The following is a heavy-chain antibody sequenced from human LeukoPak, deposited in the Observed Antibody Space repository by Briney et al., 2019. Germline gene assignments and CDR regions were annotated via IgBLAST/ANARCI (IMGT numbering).Heavy chain of an antibody. D-gene: IGHD5-12*01. J-gene: IGHJ3*02. CDR2: IIPILGIA. CDR1: GGTFSSYA. Sequence: SVKVSCKASGGTFSSYAISWGRQAPGQGLEWMGRIIPILGIANYAQKFQGRVTITADKSTSTAYMELSSLRSEDTAVYYCATKGYAYAFDIWGQGTMVTVSS. CDR3: ATKGYAYAFDI. V-gene: IGHV1-69*04.